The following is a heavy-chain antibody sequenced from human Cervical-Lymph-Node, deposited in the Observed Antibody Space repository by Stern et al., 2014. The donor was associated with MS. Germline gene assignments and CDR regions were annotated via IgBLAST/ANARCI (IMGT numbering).Heavy chain of an antibody. D-gene: IGHD1-1*01. J-gene: IGHJ3*02. Sequence: EVQLVESGIEVKKPGESLKISCKGSGYRFTTYWIAWVRQMPGKGLEWMGIIYPGDSDTTYSPSFQGQVTISADKSLTPAYFQCGSRKASDTAMYYCAKASRNDDAFDIWGQGTMVTVSS. V-gene: IGHV5-51*03. CDR1: GYRFTTYW. CDR3: AKASRNDDAFDI. CDR2: IYPGDSDT.